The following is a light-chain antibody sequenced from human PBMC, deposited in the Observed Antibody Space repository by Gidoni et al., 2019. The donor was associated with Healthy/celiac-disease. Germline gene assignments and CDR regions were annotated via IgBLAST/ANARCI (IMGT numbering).Light chain of an antibody. J-gene: IGKJ4*01. V-gene: IGKV4-1*01. CDR1: QSVLYSSNNKNY. CDR3: QQYYSTPLT. Sequence: DIVMTKSPDSLAVSLGEWATINCKSSQSVLYSSNNKNYLAWYQQKPGQPPKLLIYWASTRESGVPDRFSGSGSGTDFTLTISSLQAEDVAVYYCQQYYSTPLTFGGGTKVEIK. CDR2: WAS.